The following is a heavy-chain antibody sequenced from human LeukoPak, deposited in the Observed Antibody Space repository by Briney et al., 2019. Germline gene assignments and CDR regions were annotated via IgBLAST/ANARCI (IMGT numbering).Heavy chain of an antibody. J-gene: IGHJ4*02. CDR1: GYGFSNYW. D-gene: IGHD6-19*01. Sequence: GESLKISCKGSGYGFSNYWIGWVRQMPGRGLEWMGIIYPGDSDTRYSPSFQGQVTISADRSISTAYLQWSSLKASDTAMYYCTRLTTVAGPFRYWGQGTLVTVSS. V-gene: IGHV5-51*01. CDR2: IYPGDSDT. CDR3: TRLTTVAGPFRY.